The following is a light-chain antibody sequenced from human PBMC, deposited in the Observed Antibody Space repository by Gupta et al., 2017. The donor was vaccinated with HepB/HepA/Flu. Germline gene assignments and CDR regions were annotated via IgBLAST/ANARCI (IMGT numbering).Light chain of an antibody. V-gene: IGLV2-8*01. Sequence: QSALTQPPSASGSPGQSVTISCTGTSSDVGGYNYVSWYQQHPGKAPKLMIYEVSKRPSGVPDRFSGSKSGNTASLTVSGLQAEDEADYYCSSYAGSNYVVFGGGTKPTVL. CDR3: SSYAGSNYVV. J-gene: IGLJ2*01. CDR1: SSDVGGYNY. CDR2: EVS.